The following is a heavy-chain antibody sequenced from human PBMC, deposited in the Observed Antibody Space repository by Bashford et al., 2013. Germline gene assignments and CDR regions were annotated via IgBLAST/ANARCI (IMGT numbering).Heavy chain of an antibody. J-gene: IGHJ4*03. CDR1: GYSFSNYW. CDR3: ARQKFMWDTWDSYCGFDS. CDR2: IQPGDFDT. V-gene: IGHV5-51*01. D-gene: IGHD2-21*01. Sequence: GESLKISCKASGYSFSNYWIGWVRQMPGKGLEWMGIIQPGDFDTRYSPSFQGQVTISVDKSISSASLLWTSLKASDTAMYYCARQKFMWDTWDSYCGFDSVGPGTLVTVSS.